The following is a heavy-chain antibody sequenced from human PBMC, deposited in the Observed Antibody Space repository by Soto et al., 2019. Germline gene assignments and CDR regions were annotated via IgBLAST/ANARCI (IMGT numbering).Heavy chain of an antibody. D-gene: IGHD3-9*01. CDR3: AKSIDWSPRGGMDV. J-gene: IGHJ6*02. Sequence: EVQLLESGGGLVQPGGSLRLSCAASGFTFSSYAMSWVRQAPGKGLEWVSAISGSGGITFYADSVKGRFTISRDNSKNTLYIQMNSLRAEDTAVYYCAKSIDWSPRGGMDVWGQGTTVTVSS. V-gene: IGHV3-23*01. CDR2: ISGSGGIT. CDR1: GFTFSSYA.